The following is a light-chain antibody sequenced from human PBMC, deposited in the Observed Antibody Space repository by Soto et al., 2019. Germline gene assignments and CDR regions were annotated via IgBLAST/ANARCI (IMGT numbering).Light chain of an antibody. V-gene: IGKV1-39*01. CDR3: QQTYRTPRGA. CDR1: ESIRNN. J-gene: IGKJ1*01. CDR2: AAS. Sequence: DIQMTQSPSSLSASVGDRVTITCRASESIRNNLNWYQQKPGKAPKLLIYAASTLQSGAPSRFSGGGSGTEFTLPIGSLQPEDFTTYYYQQTYRTPRGAFGQGPKVEFK.